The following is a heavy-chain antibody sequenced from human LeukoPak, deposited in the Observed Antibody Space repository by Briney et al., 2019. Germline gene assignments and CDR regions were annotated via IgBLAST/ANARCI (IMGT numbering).Heavy chain of an antibody. CDR1: GGSISSSSYY. D-gene: IGHD4/OR15-4a*01. Sequence: SETLSLTCTVSGGSISSSSYYWGWIRQPPGKGLEWIGSIYYSGSTYYNPSLKSRVTISVDTSKNQFSLKLSSVTAADTAVYYCASGVLSDGLLRRGYMDVWGKGTTVTVSS. J-gene: IGHJ6*03. V-gene: IGHV4-39*01. CDR2: IYYSGST. CDR3: ASGVLSDGLLRRGYMDV.